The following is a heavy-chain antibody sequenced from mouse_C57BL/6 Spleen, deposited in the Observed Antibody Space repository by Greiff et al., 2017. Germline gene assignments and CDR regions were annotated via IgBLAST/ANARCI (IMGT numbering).Heavy chain of an antibody. D-gene: IGHD1-1*01. J-gene: IGHJ2*01. V-gene: IGHV1-42*01. CDR1: GYSFTGYY. CDR2: INPSTGGT. Sequence: VQLQQSGPELVKPGASVKISCKASGYSFTGYYMNWVKQSPEKSLEWIGEINPSTGGTTYNQKFKAKATLTVDKSSSTAYMQLKSLTSEDSAVYYCAFYYGSGYFDYWGQGTTLTVSS. CDR3: AFYYGSGYFDY.